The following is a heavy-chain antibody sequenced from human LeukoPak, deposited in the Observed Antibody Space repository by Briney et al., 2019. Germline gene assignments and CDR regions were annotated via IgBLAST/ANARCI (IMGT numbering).Heavy chain of an antibody. CDR3: ARGFKGYYYYYGMDV. J-gene: IGHJ6*02. Sequence: ASVKVSCKASGYTFTSYGISWVRQAPGQGLEWMGWISAYNGNTNYAQKLQGRVTMTTDTSTSTAYMELRSLRSDDTAVYYCARGFKGYYYYYGMDVWGQGTTVTVSS. CDR2: ISAYNGNT. CDR1: GYTFTSYG. V-gene: IGHV1-18*01.